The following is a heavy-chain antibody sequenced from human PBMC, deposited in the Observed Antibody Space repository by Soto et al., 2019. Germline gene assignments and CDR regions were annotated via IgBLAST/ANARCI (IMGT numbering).Heavy chain of an antibody. CDR1: GFSLSTSGVG. CDR3: AYRRCDSSCSWDVGYFDY. J-gene: IGHJ4*02. CDR2: IYWDNAK. D-gene: IGHD3-22*01. Sequence: QITLKESGPTLVKPTQTLTLTCTFSGFSLSTSGVGVGWIRQPPGKALEYLALIYWDNAKGYSPSLKTRLTITKDPSKNHVILKMTNMDPLDTATYYFAYRRCDSSCSWDVGYFDYWRQVTLLAVSS. V-gene: IGHV2-5*02.